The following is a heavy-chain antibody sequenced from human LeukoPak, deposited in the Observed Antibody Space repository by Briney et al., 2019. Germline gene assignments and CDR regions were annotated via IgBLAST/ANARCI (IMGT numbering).Heavy chain of an antibody. CDR2: IIPILGIA. D-gene: IGHD3-22*01. CDR1: GGTFSSYA. CDR3: ARVPPHYYDSSGYYFSY. Sequence: EASVKVSCKASGGTFSSYAISWVRQAPGQGLEWMGRIIPILGIANYAQKFQGRVTITADKSTSTAYMELSSLRSEDTAVYYCARVPPHYYDSSGYYFSYWGQGTLVTVSS. V-gene: IGHV1-69*04. J-gene: IGHJ4*02.